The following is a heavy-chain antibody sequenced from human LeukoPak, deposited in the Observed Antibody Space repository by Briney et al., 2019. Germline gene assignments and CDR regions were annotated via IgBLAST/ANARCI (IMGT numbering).Heavy chain of an antibody. J-gene: IGHJ4*02. CDR1: GFTVSSNS. D-gene: IGHD3-22*01. CDR2: ISSSGSTI. Sequence: GGSLRLSCTVSGFTVSSNSMSWVRQAPGKGLEWVSYISSSGSTIYYADSVKGRFTISRDNAENSLYLQMNSLRAEDTAVYYCASWLLLRGGPDYWGQGTLVTVSS. V-gene: IGHV3-48*04. CDR3: ASWLLLRGGPDY.